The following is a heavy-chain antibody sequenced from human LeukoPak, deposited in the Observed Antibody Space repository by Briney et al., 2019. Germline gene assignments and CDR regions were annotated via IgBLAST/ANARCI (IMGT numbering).Heavy chain of an antibody. CDR2: IYHSGST. J-gene: IGHJ4*02. D-gene: IGHD4-17*01. Sequence: PSETLSLTCTVSGGSISSGDYYWSWIRQPPGKGLEWIGYIYHSGSTYYNPSLKSRVTISVDRSKNQFSLNLSSVTAADTAVYYCASFTTVTSSVDYWGQGTLVTVSS. CDR1: GGSISSGDYY. CDR3: ASFTTVTSSVDY. V-gene: IGHV4-30-2*01.